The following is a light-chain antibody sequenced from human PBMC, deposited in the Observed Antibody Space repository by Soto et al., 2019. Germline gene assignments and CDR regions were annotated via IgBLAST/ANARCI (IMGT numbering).Light chain of an antibody. CDR3: QQYGS. V-gene: IGKV3-15*01. CDR2: DVS. CDR1: QGVTTN. Sequence: EILMTQSPATLSVSPGDRVTLSCRAGQGVTTNFAWYQQKSGQSPRLLIYDVSSRATGVPSRFSGTGSETDFTLTISGLQYEDAAIYFCQQYGSFGQGTKVDIK. J-gene: IGKJ1*01.